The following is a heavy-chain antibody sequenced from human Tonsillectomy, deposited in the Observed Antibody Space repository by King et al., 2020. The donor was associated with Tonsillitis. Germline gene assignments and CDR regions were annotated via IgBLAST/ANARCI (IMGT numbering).Heavy chain of an antibody. V-gene: IGHV6-1*01. Sequence: VQLQQSGPGLVKPSQTLSLTCAISGDSVPSNSAAWNWIRPSPSRGLEWLGRTYYRSKWYNDYAVSVKSRITINPDTSKNQFSLQLNSVTPEDTAVYYCARETYYYDSSGFLFWGQGTLVTVSS. CDR3: ARETYYYDSSGFLF. D-gene: IGHD3-22*01. CDR1: GDSVPSNSAA. CDR2: TYYRSKWYN. J-gene: IGHJ4*02.